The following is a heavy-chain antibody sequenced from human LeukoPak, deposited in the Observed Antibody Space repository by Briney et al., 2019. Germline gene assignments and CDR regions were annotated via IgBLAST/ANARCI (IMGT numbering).Heavy chain of an antibody. Sequence: PGGSLRLSCAASGFTVSDNYISWVRQAPGKGLEWVSVIYSGGSTKYADSVKARFTISRDNSKNMVYLQMNSLRADDTAVYYCARATLDNWGQGTLVTVSS. CDR2: IYSGGST. V-gene: IGHV3-53*01. J-gene: IGHJ4*02. CDR1: GFTVSDNY. CDR3: ARATLDN.